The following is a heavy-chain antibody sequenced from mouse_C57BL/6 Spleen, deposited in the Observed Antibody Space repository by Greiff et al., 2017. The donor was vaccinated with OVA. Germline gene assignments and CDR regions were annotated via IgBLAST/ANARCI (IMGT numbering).Heavy chain of an antibody. CDR1: GYTFTSYW. V-gene: IGHV1-55*01. CDR3: ARWGTTGEYFDY. Sequence: VQLQQSGAELVKPGASVKMSCKASGYTFTSYWITWVKQRPGQGLEWIGDIYPGSGSTNYNEKFKSKATLTVDTSSSTAYMQLSSLTSEDSAVYYCARWGTTGEYFDYWGQGTTLTVSS. CDR2: IYPGSGST. J-gene: IGHJ2*01. D-gene: IGHD1-1*01.